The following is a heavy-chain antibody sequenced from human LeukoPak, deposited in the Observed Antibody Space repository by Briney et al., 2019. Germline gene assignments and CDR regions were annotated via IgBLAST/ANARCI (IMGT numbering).Heavy chain of an antibody. CDR2: INPNSGGT. V-gene: IGHV1-2*02. CDR1: GYTFTGYY. CDR3: ARDPTYGDYEG. J-gene: IGHJ4*02. Sequence: ASVKVSCKASGYTFTGYYMHWVRQAPGQGLEWMGWINPNSGGTDYAQKFQGRVTTTRDTSISTAYMELSRLRSDDTAVYYCARDPTYGDYEGWGQGTLVTVSS. D-gene: IGHD4-17*01.